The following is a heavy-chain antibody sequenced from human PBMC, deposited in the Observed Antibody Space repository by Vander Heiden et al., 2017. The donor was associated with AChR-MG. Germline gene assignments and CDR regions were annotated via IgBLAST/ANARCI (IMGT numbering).Heavy chain of an antibody. D-gene: IGHD3-3*01. CDR2: IYYSGST. CDR3: ARCQGRITIFGVVIPYYFDY. Sequence: QLQLQESGPGLVKPSETLSLTCTVSGGSISSSSYYWGWIRQPPGKGLEWIGSIYYSGSTYYNPSLKSRVTISVDTSKNQFSLKLSSVTAADTAVYYCARCQGRITIFGVVIPYYFDYWGQGTLVTVSS. CDR1: GGSISSSSYY. J-gene: IGHJ4*02. V-gene: IGHV4-39*01.